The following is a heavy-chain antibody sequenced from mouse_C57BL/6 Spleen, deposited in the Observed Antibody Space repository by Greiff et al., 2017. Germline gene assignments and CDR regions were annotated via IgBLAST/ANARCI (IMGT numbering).Heavy chain of an antibody. V-gene: IGHV1-80*01. Sequence: QVQLKQSGAELVKPGASVKISCKASGYAFSSYWMNWVKQRPGKGLEWIGQIYPGDGDTNYNGKFKGKATLTADKSSSTAYMQLSSLTSEDSAVYFCARNYGYDGYAMDYWGQGTSVTVSS. J-gene: IGHJ4*01. D-gene: IGHD2-2*01. CDR2: IYPGDGDT. CDR3: ARNYGYDGYAMDY. CDR1: GYAFSSYW.